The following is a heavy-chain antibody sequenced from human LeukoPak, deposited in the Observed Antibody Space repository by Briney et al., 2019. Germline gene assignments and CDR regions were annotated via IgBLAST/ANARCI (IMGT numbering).Heavy chain of an antibody. Sequence: SETLSLTCTVSGGSISSSSYYWGWIRQPPGKGLEWIGSIYYSGSTYYNPSLKSRVTISVDTSKNQFSLKLSSVTAADTAVYYCARVGYGDYGGWFDPWGQGTLVTVSS. CDR1: GGSISSSSYY. V-gene: IGHV4-39*07. CDR3: ARVGYGDYGGWFDP. J-gene: IGHJ5*02. CDR2: IYYSGST. D-gene: IGHD4-17*01.